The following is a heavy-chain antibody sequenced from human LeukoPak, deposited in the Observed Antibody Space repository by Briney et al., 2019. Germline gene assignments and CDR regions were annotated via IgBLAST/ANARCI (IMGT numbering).Heavy chain of an antibody. CDR3: ARGYKDYYYYYMDV. J-gene: IGHJ6*03. CDR1: GGSISSYY. CDR2: IYYSGST. V-gene: IGHV4-59*01. D-gene: IGHD2-2*02. Sequence: PSETLSLTCTVSGGSISSYYWSWIRQPPGKGLGRIGYIYYSGSTNYDPSLKSRVTISEDTSKNQFSLKLSSVTAADTAVYYCARGYKDYYYYYMDVWGKGTTVTVSS.